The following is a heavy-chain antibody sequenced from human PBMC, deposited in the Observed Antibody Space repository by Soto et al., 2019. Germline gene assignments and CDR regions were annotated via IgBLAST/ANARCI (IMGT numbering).Heavy chain of an antibody. CDR2: IGRSGGVT. CDR3: AGHFPWDLFDY. J-gene: IGHJ4*02. V-gene: IGHV3-48*03. D-gene: IGHD1-26*01. Sequence: GGSLTLSCAASGFTVSTYEMHWVRQAPGKGLEWISYIGRSGGVTHYADSVKGRFTISRDNAKNSVHLQMNSLRAEDTAVYYCAGHFPWDLFDYWGQGTLVTVPQ. CDR1: GFTVSTYE.